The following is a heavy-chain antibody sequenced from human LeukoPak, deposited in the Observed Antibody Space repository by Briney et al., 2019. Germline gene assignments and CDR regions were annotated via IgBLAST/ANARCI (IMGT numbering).Heavy chain of an antibody. V-gene: IGHV3-21*01. D-gene: IGHD1-26*01. J-gene: IGHJ6*03. CDR3: ARDPYSGSYGDYYYYYMDV. CDR2: ITSTSSYI. CDR1: GFTFSTYN. Sequence: PGGSLRLSCAASGFTFSTYNMNWVRQAPGKGLEWVSSITSTSSYIYYADSVKGLFTISRDHAQRSLYLQMNSLRDEDTAVYYCARDPYSGSYGDYYYYYMDVWGKGTTVTISS.